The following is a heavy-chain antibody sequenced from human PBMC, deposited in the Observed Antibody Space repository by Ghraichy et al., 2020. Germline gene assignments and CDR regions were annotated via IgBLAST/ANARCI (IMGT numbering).Heavy chain of an antibody. CDR1: GFPFSSYA. CDR3: AKGITIYTRFDN. J-gene: IGHJ4*02. V-gene: IGHV3-23*01. D-gene: IGHD3-3*01. CDR2: ISASGGRT. Sequence: ESLNISCAASGFPFSSYALTWVRRVPGKGLEWVSGISASGGRTLYADSVRGRFTVSRDNSKNTVYLQMNSLRVDDTAEYYCAKGITIYTRFDNWGQGSLVTVSS.